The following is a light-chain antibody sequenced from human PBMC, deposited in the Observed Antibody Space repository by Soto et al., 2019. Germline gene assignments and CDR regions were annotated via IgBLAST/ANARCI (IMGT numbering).Light chain of an antibody. CDR3: HKFNTAPLS. J-gene: IGKJ5*01. V-gene: IGKV1-27*01. CDR2: SAS. CDR1: QDISVY. Sequence: DIQMTQSPSSLSASVGDRVTITCRASQDISVYLAWYQQKPGKVPKLLIYSASTLQSGVPYRFSGSGSGTDFTLTISSLQPEDVATYYCHKFNTAPLSFGQGTRLEIK.